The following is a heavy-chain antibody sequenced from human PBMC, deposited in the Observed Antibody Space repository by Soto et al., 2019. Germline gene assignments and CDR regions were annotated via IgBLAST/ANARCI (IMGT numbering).Heavy chain of an antibody. CDR3: ARGYYNLLTGYYIDY. Sequence: SETLSLTCTVSGGSISSYYWSWIRQPPGKGLDWIGYIYYSGSTNYNPSLKSRVTISLDTSKNQFSLKLRSVTAADTAIYYCARGYYNLLTGYYIDYWGRGTLVTVSS. CDR1: GGSISSYY. D-gene: IGHD3-9*01. V-gene: IGHV4-59*01. CDR2: IYYSGST. J-gene: IGHJ4*02.